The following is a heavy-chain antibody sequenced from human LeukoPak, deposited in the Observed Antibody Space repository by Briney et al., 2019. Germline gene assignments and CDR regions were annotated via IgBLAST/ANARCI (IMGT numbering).Heavy chain of an antibody. CDR2: VSDSGGST. D-gene: IGHD4-11*01. CDR1: GFTFSSYA. Sequence: GESLRLSCAASGFTFSSYAMTWVRQAPGKGLEWVSAVSDSGGSTYYADSVKGRSTISRDNSKNTLYLQMNSLRAEDTAVYYCAKDLVLAVTTFDYWGQGTLVTVSS. CDR3: AKDLVLAVTTFDY. V-gene: IGHV3-23*01. J-gene: IGHJ4*02.